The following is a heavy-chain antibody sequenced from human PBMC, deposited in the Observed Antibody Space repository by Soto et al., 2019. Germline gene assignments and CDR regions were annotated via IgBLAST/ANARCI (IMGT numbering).Heavy chain of an antibody. Sequence: QVTVKESGPVLVKPTETLTLTCTVSGFSLSNAGLGVSWIRQPPGKALEWLAHIFSNDEKSYSTSLKSRLTISKDTSKSQVALTMTNMDPVDTATYYCASTYITSWYWFDPWGQGTLVTVSS. CDR3: ASTYITSWYWFDP. J-gene: IGHJ5*02. CDR2: IFSNDEK. CDR1: GFSLSNAGLG. V-gene: IGHV2-26*04. D-gene: IGHD6-13*01.